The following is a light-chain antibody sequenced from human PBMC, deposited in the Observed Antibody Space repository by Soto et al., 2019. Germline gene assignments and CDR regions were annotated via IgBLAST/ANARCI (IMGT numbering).Light chain of an antibody. J-gene: IGKJ1*01. V-gene: IGKV1-39*01. CDR2: AGS. Sequence: DIQMTQSPSSLSASVGDRVTITCRASQSISSYLNWYQQKPVNAPKLLIYAGSSLQSGIPSRFSGSGSGTDFTLTISSLQPEDFAAYYCQQSYSSPAWTFGQGTKVEIK. CDR3: QQSYSSPAWT. CDR1: QSISSY.